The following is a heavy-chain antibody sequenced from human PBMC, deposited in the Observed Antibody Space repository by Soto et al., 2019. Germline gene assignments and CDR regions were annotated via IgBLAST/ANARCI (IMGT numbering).Heavy chain of an antibody. D-gene: IGHD6-6*01. CDR3: ARDAQGYSSSYYYYGMDV. CDR1: GFTFRSYS. J-gene: IGHJ6*02. CDR2: ISSSSSYI. Sequence: GGSMELSCAASGFTFRSYSMNWVRQAPGKGLEWVSSISSSSSYIYYADSVKGRFTISRDNAKNSLYLQMNSLRAEDTAVYYCARDAQGYSSSYYYYGMDVWGQGTTVTVSS. V-gene: IGHV3-21*01.